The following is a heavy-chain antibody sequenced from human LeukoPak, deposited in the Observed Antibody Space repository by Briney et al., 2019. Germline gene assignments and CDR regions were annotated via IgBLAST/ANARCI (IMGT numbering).Heavy chain of an antibody. V-gene: IGHV3-48*03. CDR2: IGSSGGTI. CDR1: GFIFSSYE. Sequence: GGSLRLSCAASGFIFSSYEMNWVRQAPGKGLEWVSYIGSSGGTIQYADSVEGRFTISRDNAKNSLYLQMNSLSDEDTAVYYCARERHYDILIGDAFDIWGQGTMVTVSS. J-gene: IGHJ3*02. D-gene: IGHD3-9*01. CDR3: ARERHYDILIGDAFDI.